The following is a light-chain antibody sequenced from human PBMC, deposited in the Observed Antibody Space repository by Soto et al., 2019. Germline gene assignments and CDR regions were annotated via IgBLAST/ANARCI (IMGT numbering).Light chain of an antibody. CDR2: GAS. CDR1: QSVSSSY. CDR3: QQYGSSPPWT. Sequence: EIVLTQSPGTLSLSPGERATLSCRASQSVSSSYLAWYQQKPGQAPRLLIYGASSRATGIPDRFSGSGSGTDFTLNTSRLQPEDFAVYDCQQYGSSPPWTFGQGTKVEIK. V-gene: IGKV3-20*01. J-gene: IGKJ1*01.